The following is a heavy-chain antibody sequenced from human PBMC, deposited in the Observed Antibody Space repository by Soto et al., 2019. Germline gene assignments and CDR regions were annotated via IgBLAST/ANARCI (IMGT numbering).Heavy chain of an antibody. CDR3: ARDLGSGWYRGAFDI. CDR1: GFTFSSYS. CDR2: ISSSSSYI. Sequence: EVQLVESGGGLVKPGGSLRLSCAASGFTFSSYSMNWVRQAPGKGLEWVSSISSSSSYIYYADSVKGRFTISRDNAKNSLYLQMNSLRAEDTAVYYCARDLGSGWYRGAFDIWGQGTMVTVSS. J-gene: IGHJ3*02. V-gene: IGHV3-21*01. D-gene: IGHD6-19*01.